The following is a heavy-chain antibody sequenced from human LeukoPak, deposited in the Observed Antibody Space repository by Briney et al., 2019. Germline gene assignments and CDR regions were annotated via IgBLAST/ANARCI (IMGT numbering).Heavy chain of an antibody. D-gene: IGHD5-24*01. CDR1: GYSFTNYW. Sequence: GESLKISCKGSGYSFTNYWIGWVRQMPGRGLEWMGIIYPGDSDTRYSPSFQGQVTISAEKSISTAYLQWSSLKASDTALYYCASRKKGMATAGFDYWGQGTLVTVSS. V-gene: IGHV5-51*01. CDR3: ASRKKGMATAGFDY. J-gene: IGHJ4*02. CDR2: IYPGDSDT.